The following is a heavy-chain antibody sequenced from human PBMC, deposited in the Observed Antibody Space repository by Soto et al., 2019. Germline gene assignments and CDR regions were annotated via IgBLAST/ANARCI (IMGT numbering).Heavy chain of an antibody. CDR3: ARGLILWFGELSRRGGYYYYMDV. Sequence: QVQLQQWGAGLLKPSETLSLTCAVYGGSFSGYQWSWIRQTPGKGLEWIGGINDSGDINYNPSLKSRVTILVDSPKKQISLRLSSVAAADTAVYYCARGLILWFGELSRRGGYYYYMDVWGIGTTVTVSS. CDR2: INDSGDI. V-gene: IGHV4-34*01. J-gene: IGHJ6*03. D-gene: IGHD3-10*01. CDR1: GGSFSGYQ.